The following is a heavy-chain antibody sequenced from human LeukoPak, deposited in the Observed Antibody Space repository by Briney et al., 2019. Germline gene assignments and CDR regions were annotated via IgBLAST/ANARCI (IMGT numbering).Heavy chain of an antibody. CDR2: IYSGGST. J-gene: IGHJ4*02. CDR1: GFTVSSNY. Sequence: GGSLRLSCAASGFTVSSNYMSWVRQAPGKGLEWVLGIYSGGSTYYADSLKRRLTISRDNSKNTLYLQMNSLRAEDTAVYYCARYVLLYDPGFDYWGQGTLVTVSS. V-gene: IGHV3-53*01. CDR3: ARYVLLYDPGFDY. D-gene: IGHD3-16*01.